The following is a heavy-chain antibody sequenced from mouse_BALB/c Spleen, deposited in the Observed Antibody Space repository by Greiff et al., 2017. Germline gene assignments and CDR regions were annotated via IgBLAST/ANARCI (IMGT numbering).Heavy chain of an antibody. Sequence: EVQRVESGGGLVQPGGSLKLSCAASGFTFSSYGMSWVRQTPDKRLELVATINSNGGSTYYPDSVKGRFTISRDNAKNTLYLQMSSLKSEDTAMYYCARGGRLGTFAYWGQGTLVTVSA. J-gene: IGHJ3*01. CDR1: GFTFSSYG. V-gene: IGHV5-6-3*01. CDR3: ARGGRLGTFAY. D-gene: IGHD4-1*01. CDR2: INSNGGST.